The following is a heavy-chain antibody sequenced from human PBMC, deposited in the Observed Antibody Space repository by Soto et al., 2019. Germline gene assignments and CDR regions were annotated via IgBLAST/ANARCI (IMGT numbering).Heavy chain of an antibody. V-gene: IGHV4-39*01. D-gene: IGHD2-2*01. CDR1: GGSISSSSYY. CDR2: IYYSGST. J-gene: IGHJ4*02. CDR3: ARQLGYCSSTSCYVIIYFDY. Sequence: PSETLSLTCTVSGGSISSSSYYWGWIRQPPGKGLEWIGSIYYSGSTYYNPSLKGRVTISVDTSKNQFSLKLSSVTAADTAVYYCARQLGYCSSTSCYVIIYFDYWGQGTLVTVSS.